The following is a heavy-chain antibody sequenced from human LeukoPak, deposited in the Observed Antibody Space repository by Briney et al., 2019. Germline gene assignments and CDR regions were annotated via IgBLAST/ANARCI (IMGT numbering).Heavy chain of an antibody. Sequence: WASVKVSCKASGYSFSSYGISWVRQAPGQGLEWMGWISAHNGNTNYAQNVQGKVTMTTDTSTSTAYMELRSLRSDDTAVYSCARTDYGDYSYYFDYWGQGTLVNVSS. CDR3: ARTDYGDYSYYFDY. V-gene: IGHV1-18*01. D-gene: IGHD4-17*01. CDR1: GYSFSSYG. J-gene: IGHJ4*02. CDR2: ISAHNGNT.